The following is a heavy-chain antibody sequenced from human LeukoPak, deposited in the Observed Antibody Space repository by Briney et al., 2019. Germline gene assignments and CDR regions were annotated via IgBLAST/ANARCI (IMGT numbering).Heavy chain of an antibody. J-gene: IGHJ2*01. Sequence: ASVKLSCKASGYTFTSYYMHWVRQAPGQGLERMGIINPSGGSTSYAQKFQGRVTMTRDMSTSTVYMELSSLRSEDTAVYYCARNPGIAARPSYWYFDLWGRGTLVTVSS. CDR2: INPSGGST. D-gene: IGHD6-6*01. V-gene: IGHV1-46*01. CDR3: ARNPGIAARPSYWYFDL. CDR1: GYTFTSYY.